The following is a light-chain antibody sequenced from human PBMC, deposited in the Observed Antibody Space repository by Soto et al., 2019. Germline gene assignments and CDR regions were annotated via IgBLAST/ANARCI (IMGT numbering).Light chain of an antibody. CDR1: QSVSSSY. Sequence: EVVFTQSLGTPSLSPGERATLSCRARQSVSSSYLAWYQQKPGQAARLLIYGASNRATGIPERFIGSGSGTDFTLTISRLEPEGFVVDYCQQYGRSPTFGQGTKV. V-gene: IGKV3-20*01. CDR2: GAS. CDR3: QQYGRSPT. J-gene: IGKJ1*01.